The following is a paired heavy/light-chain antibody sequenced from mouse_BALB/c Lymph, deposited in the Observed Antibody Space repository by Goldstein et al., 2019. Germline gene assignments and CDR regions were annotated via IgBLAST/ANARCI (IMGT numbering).Heavy chain of an antibody. V-gene: IGHV1S81*02. CDR3: ARYYYALDY. CDR2: INPTNGRT. J-gene: IGHJ4*01. Sequence: QVQLQQPGAELVKPGASVKLSCKASGYTFTNYWMHWMKQWPGQGLEWIGEINPTNGRTYCNEKFKSKATLTVDKSSSTAYMQLSSLTSEDSAVYYCARYYYALDYWGQGTSVTVSS. CDR1: GYTFTNYW.
Light chain of an antibody. Sequence: DIVLTQSPATLSVTPGDRVSLSCRASQSISNYLHWYQQKSHESPRLLIKYASQSISGIPSRFSGSGSGTDFTLSIHSVETEDFGMYFCQQSNSWPRTFGGGTKLEIK. J-gene: IGKJ1*01. V-gene: IGKV5-45*01. CDR1: QSISNY. CDR3: QQSNSWPRT. CDR2: YAS.